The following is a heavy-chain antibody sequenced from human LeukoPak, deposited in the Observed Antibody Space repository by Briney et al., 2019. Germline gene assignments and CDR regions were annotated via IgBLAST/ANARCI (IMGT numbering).Heavy chain of an antibody. CDR1: GYTFTGYY. D-gene: IGHD2-15*01. J-gene: IGHJ4*02. Sequence: SVKVSCKASGYTFTGYYMHWVRQAPGQGLEWMGRIIPLLGTPNYAQKFQGRVTITADKSTGAIYMELSSLRSEDTGVYYCARILEWLQFDSWGQGTLVTVSS. CDR3: ARILEWLQFDS. V-gene: IGHV1-69*08. CDR2: IIPLLGTP.